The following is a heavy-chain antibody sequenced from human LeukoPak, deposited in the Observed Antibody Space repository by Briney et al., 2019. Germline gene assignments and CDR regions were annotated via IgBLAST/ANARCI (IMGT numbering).Heavy chain of an antibody. CDR3: ARANAEMATIGYYYYMDV. V-gene: IGHV1-2*02. CDR1: GYTFTGYY. CDR2: INPNSGGT. J-gene: IGHJ6*03. D-gene: IGHD5-24*01. Sequence: ASVKVSCKASGYTFTGYYMHWVRQAPGQGLEWMGWINPNSGGTNYAQKFQGRVTMTRDTSISTAYMELSRLRSDDTAVYYCARANAEMATIGYYYYMDVWGKGTTVTVSS.